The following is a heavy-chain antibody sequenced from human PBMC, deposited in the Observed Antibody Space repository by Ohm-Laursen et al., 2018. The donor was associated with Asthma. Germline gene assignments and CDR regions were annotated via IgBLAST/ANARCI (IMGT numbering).Heavy chain of an antibody. CDR3: ASTSSYSYYYGMDV. J-gene: IGHJ6*02. V-gene: IGHV3-74*01. Sequence: GSLRLSCTASGFTFDDYAMHWVRQAPGKGLVWVSRISLHGSSISHADSVKGRFTISTDSAKNTLYLQMNSLRPEDTAVYYCASTSSYSYYYGMDVWGQGTTVSVSS. CDR1: GFTFDDYA. CDR2: ISLHGSSI.